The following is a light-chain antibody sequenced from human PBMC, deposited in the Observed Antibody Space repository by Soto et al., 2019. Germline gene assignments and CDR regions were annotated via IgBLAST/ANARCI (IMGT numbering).Light chain of an antibody. J-gene: IGLJ2*01. CDR1: SSNIGSHY. Sequence: QSVLTQPSSASGTPGQRVTISCSGSSSNIGSHYVYWYQQLPGTAPKLLIYRNNQRPSGVPDRFSGSKSGTSASLAISGLRSEDEADYYCAAWDDSLSGVVFGGGTQLTVL. CDR2: RNN. CDR3: AAWDDSLSGVV. V-gene: IGLV1-47*01.